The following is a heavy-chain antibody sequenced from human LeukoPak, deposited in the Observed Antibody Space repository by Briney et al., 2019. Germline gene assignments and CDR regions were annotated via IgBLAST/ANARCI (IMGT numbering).Heavy chain of an antibody. CDR1: GGSISSSSYY. CDR3: ARHTAYSSSWYHYYGMDV. V-gene: IGHV4-39*01. CDR2: IYYSGST. J-gene: IGHJ6*02. Sequence: SETLSLTRTVSGGSISSSSYYWGWIRQPPGKGLEWIGSIYYSGSTYYNPSLKSRVTISVDTSKNQFSLKLSSVTAADTAVYYCARHTAYSSSWYHYYGMDVWGQGTTVTVSS. D-gene: IGHD6-13*01.